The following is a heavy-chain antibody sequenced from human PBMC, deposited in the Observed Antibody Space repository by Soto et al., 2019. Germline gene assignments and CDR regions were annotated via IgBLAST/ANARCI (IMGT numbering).Heavy chain of an antibody. J-gene: IGHJ3*02. V-gene: IGHV3-23*01. CDR3: AKGNSWSPALVLDI. D-gene: IGHD1-7*01. Sequence: EVQLLESGGGLVQPGGSLRLSCAASGFTFSSYAMNWVRQAPGKGLEWVSAISGSGGSTYYGYSVKGRFTISRDSSKNTLYLQMNSLRAEDTAVYYCAKGNSWSPALVLDIWGQGTMVTVSS. CDR1: GFTFSSYA. CDR2: ISGSGGST.